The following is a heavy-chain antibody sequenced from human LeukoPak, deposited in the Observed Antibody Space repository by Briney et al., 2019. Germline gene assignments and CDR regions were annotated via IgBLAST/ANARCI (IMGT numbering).Heavy chain of an antibody. CDR3: ARLSDGYNDF. CDR1: GYXFGNYW. V-gene: IGHV5-51*01. D-gene: IGHD5-24*01. CDR2: IYPGDSDT. Sequence: GESLKISCNGSGYXFGNYWISRVRQMPGKGLESMGIIYPGDSDTRYSPSFQGQVTFSADKSISTAYLQWSSLKASDTAMYYCARLSDGYNDFWGQGTLVTVSS. J-gene: IGHJ4*02.